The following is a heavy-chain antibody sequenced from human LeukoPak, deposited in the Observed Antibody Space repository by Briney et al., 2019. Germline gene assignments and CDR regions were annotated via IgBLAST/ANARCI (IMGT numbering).Heavy chain of an antibody. V-gene: IGHV4-59*12. CDR3: ARDSSSGFDI. CDR2: IYYSGST. CDR1: GGSINNYY. D-gene: IGHD6-19*01. J-gene: IGHJ3*02. Sequence: PSETLSLTCTVSGGSINNYYWNWIRQPPGKGLKWIAYIYYSGSTNYNPSLKSRVTISVDTSKNQFSLKLSSVTAADTAVYYCARDSSSGFDIWGQGTMVTVSS.